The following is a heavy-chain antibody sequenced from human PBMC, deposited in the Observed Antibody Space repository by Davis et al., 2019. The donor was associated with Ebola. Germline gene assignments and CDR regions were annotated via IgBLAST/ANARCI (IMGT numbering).Heavy chain of an antibody. Sequence: GESLKISCAASGFTFSSYGMHWVRQAPGKGLEWVAFIRYDGSNKYYADSVKGRFTISRDNSKNTLYLQMNSMRAEDTAVYYCAKGGSSGYYSHGPFDYWGQGTLVTVSS. CDR3: AKGGSSGYYSHGPFDY. CDR2: IRYDGSNK. V-gene: IGHV3-30*02. D-gene: IGHD3-22*01. CDR1: GFTFSSYG. J-gene: IGHJ4*02.